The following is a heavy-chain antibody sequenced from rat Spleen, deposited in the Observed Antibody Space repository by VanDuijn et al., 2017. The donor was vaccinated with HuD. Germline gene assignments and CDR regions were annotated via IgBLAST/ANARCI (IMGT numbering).Heavy chain of an antibody. CDR3: TTDSYFDGTYYPGGFDY. V-gene: IGHV5-27*01. Sequence: EVQLVESGGGLVQPGRSLKLSCAASGFTFSNYYMAWVRQAPTKGLEWVAYISTAGGNTYYRDSVRGRFTLSRDNAKSALYLQMDSLRSVETATYYCTTDSYFDGTYYPGGFDYWGQGVMVTVSA. CDR2: ISTAGGNT. D-gene: IGHD1-12*02. CDR1: GFTFSNYY. J-gene: IGHJ2*01.